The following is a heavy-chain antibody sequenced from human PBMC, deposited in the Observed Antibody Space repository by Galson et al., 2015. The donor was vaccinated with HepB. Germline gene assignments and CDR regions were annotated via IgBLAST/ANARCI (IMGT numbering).Heavy chain of an antibody. D-gene: IGHD4-11*01. CDR3: ARDGLTENSNHDAFDI. V-gene: IGHV3-66*01. Sequence: SLRLSCAASGFTLSNNYMSWVRQAPGKGLEWVSVIYTDGSTFYADSVKGRLTISRDFFRNTLYLQMNRLRAEDTAVYYCARDGLTENSNHDAFDIWGQGTMVTVFS. J-gene: IGHJ3*02. CDR1: GFTLSNNY. CDR2: IYTDGST.